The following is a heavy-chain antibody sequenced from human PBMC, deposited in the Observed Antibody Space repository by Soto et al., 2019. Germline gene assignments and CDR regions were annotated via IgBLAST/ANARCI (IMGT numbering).Heavy chain of an antibody. D-gene: IGHD1-26*01. J-gene: IGHJ4*02. CDR3: ASGSYGRFDY. Sequence: EVQLVESGGGLVQPGGSLRLSCVASGFTFSSYTMNWVRQAQGKGLEWVSCISGSSSTIHYADSVKGRFTISRDNAKNSLYLQVNSLRDEDTAVYYCASGSYGRFDYWGQGTLVTVS. CDR2: ISGSSSTI. CDR1: GFTFSSYT. V-gene: IGHV3-48*02.